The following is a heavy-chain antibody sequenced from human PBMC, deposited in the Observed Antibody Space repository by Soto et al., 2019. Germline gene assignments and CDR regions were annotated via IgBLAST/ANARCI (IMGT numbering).Heavy chain of an antibody. V-gene: IGHV4-59*12. D-gene: IGHD3-16*01. CDR3: ARRLTRPSRLAN. CDR1: GGSISTYY. J-gene: IGHJ1*01. CDR2: VDYSGST. Sequence: SETLSLTCTVSGGSISTYYWRWIRQPPGKGLEWIGFVDYSGSTNYNPSLKSRVTISLDTSKNQFSLNLSSVTAADTAGYYWARRLTRPSRLANWGQGALVTVAS.